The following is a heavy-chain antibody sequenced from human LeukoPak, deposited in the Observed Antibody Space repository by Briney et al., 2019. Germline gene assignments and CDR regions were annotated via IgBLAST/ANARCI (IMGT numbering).Heavy chain of an antibody. CDR3: ASPGTTATTRNAFDI. J-gene: IGHJ3*02. CDR1: EFTFSRYW. D-gene: IGHD4-17*01. Sequence: GGSLRLSCAASEFTFSRYWMHWVRQAPGKGLAWVSRINADGSSTSYADSVKGRFTISRDNAKNTPYLQMNSLRTEDTAVYYCASPGTTATTRNAFDIWGQGTMVTVSS. V-gene: IGHV3-74*01. CDR2: INADGSST.